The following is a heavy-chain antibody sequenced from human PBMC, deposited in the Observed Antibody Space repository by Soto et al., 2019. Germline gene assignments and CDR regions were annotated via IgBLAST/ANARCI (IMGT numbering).Heavy chain of an antibody. J-gene: IGHJ5*02. D-gene: IGHD3-9*01. Sequence: SVKVSCKASGSTFSSYAIRWVRQAPGQGLEWMGGIIPIFGTANYAQKFQGRVTITADESTSTAYMELSSLRSEDTAVYYCATQPDILTGYYSSWFDPWGQGTLVTVSS. CDR1: GSTFSSYA. CDR2: IIPIFGTA. V-gene: IGHV1-69*13. CDR3: ATQPDILTGYYSSWFDP.